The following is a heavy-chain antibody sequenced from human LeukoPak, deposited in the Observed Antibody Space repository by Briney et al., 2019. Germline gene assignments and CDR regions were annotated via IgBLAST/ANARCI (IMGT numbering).Heavy chain of an antibody. CDR2: INFGNDNT. D-gene: IGHD2-15*01. Sequence: ASVKVSCKASGYTFTSYAMHGVRQAPGQRLEWLGGINFGNDNTKYSQKFQGRVTITRDTSASTAYMELSSLRSEDTAVYYCARDLGYCTGGTCYPNWFDPWGQGTLVTVSS. CDR1: GYTFTSYA. V-gene: IGHV1-3*01. CDR3: ARDLGYCTGGTCYPNWFDP. J-gene: IGHJ5*02.